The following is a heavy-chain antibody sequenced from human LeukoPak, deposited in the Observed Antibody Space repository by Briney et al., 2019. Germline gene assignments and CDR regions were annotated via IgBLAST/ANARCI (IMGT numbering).Heavy chain of an antibody. D-gene: IGHD1-26*01. Sequence: PSETLSLTCTLSGGSISSYYWNWIRQPPGKGLECIVYIYYSGITNYNPSLKSRVTISVDTSKSQFSLKLSSVTAADTAVYYCARAGRWEGRPHVFDIWGQGTMVTVSS. CDR1: GGSISSYY. CDR2: IYYSGIT. V-gene: IGHV4-59*01. J-gene: IGHJ3*02. CDR3: ARAGRWEGRPHVFDI.